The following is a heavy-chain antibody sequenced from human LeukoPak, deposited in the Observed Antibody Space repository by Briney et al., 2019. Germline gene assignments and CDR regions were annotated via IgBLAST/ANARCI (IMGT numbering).Heavy chain of an antibody. D-gene: IGHD2-21*01. CDR1: GGTFSRDV. CDR3: ARVVLKGVDAFDI. J-gene: IGHJ3*02. Sequence: SVKVSCKAFGGTFSRDVMNWVRQAPGQGPEWMGGIIPIFGTANYAQKFQGRVTITADDSTSTAYMELNSLRSDDTAMYFCARVVLKGVDAFDIWGQGTMVTVSS. CDR2: IIPIFGTA. V-gene: IGHV1-69*13.